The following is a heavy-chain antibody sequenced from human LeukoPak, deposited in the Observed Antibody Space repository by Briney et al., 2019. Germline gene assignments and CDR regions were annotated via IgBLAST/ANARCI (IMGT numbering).Heavy chain of an antibody. J-gene: IGHJ4*02. D-gene: IGHD3-9*01. CDR2: ISYDGSNK. V-gene: IGHV3-30*18. CDR1: GFTFSSYG. CDR3: AKDHGILTGYSFDY. Sequence: PGGSLRLSCAASGFTFSSYGMHWVRQAPGKGLEWVAVISYDGSNKYYADSVKGRFTISRDNSKSTLYLQMNSLRAEDTAVYYCAKDHGILTGYSFDYWGQGTLVTVSS.